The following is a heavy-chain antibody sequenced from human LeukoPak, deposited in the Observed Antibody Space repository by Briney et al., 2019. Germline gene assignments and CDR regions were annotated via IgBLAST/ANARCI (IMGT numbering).Heavy chain of an antibody. D-gene: IGHD3-10*01. Sequence: SETPSLTCTVSGGSISSYYWSWIRQPAGKGLEWIGRIYTSGSTNYNPSLKSRVTMSVDTSKNQFSLKLSSVTAADTAVYYCARVYYGSGSSNWFDPWGQGTLVTVSS. CDR1: GGSISSYY. V-gene: IGHV4-4*07. J-gene: IGHJ5*02. CDR3: ARVYYGSGSSNWFDP. CDR2: IYTSGST.